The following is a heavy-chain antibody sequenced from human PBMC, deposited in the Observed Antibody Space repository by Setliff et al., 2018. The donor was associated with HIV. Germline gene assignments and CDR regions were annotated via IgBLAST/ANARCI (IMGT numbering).Heavy chain of an antibody. CDR2: AGSADYGGNA. V-gene: IGHV4-39*07. D-gene: IGHD3-10*01. Sequence: PSETLSLTCTVSGGSISSGDYYWSWIRQHPGKGLEWIGSAGSADYGGNAYYNPSLKSRVTISVETSKNQFSLKLTSVTAADTAVYYCARRGENFDYWGQGTLVTVSS. CDR3: ARRGENFDY. J-gene: IGHJ4*02. CDR1: GGSISSGDYY.